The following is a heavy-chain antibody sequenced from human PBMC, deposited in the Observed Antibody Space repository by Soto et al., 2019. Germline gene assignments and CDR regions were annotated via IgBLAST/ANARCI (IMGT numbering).Heavy chain of an antibody. J-gene: IGHJ4*02. CDR2: IRKKTNSYTT. D-gene: IGHD6-13*01. CDR1: GFTFSDHY. CDR3: ARVAAEYHLDY. V-gene: IGHV3-72*01. Sequence: EVQLVESGGGLVQPGGSLRLSCAASGFTFSDHYMDWVRQAPGKGLEWVGRIRKKTNSYTTEYAASVKGRFTISRVDSQNSLYLQMNSLKTEDTAVYFCARVAAEYHLDYWGQGTLVTVSS.